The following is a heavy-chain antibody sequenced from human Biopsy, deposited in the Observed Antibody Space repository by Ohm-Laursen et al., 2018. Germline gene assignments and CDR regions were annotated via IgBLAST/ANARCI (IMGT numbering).Heavy chain of an antibody. CDR1: GFNFSAYG. CDR2: TWDDGSHQ. V-gene: IGHV3-33*01. Sequence: SLRLSCAASGFNFSAYGMHWVRQAPDKGLEWVALTWDDGSHQYYADSVKGRFTISRDNSKNSLYPHINTLRVEDTAVYYCVTDRLDDITKVRGIMTDWGQGTLVIVSS. CDR3: VTDRLDDITKVRGIMTD. D-gene: IGHD3-10*01. J-gene: IGHJ4*02.